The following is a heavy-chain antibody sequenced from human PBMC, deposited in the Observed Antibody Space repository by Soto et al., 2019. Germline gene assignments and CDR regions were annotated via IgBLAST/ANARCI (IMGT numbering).Heavy chain of an antibody. CDR2: ISGSGGST. V-gene: IGHV3-23*01. CDR1: GFTFSSYA. CDR3: AIGRGYCMSTSCYVGSDY. D-gene: IGHD2-2*01. J-gene: IGHJ4*02. Sequence: PGGSLRLSCAASGFTFSSYAMSWVRQAPGKGLEWVSAISGSGGSTYYAESVKGQITISRDNSKNTLNQQMNSLRAENTTIYYSAIGRGYCMSTSCYVGSDYWGQGTLVTVSS.